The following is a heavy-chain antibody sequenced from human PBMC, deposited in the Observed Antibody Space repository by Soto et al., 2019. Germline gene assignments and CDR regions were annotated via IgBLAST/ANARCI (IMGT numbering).Heavy chain of an antibody. D-gene: IGHD5-12*01. J-gene: IGHJ4*02. V-gene: IGHV3-30-3*01. CDR3: ARGRYGGYGDFDY. CDR2: ISSDGTK. CDR1: GFTLSNNA. Sequence: LRLSCAASGFTLSNNAMYWVRQAPGKGLEWVTIISSDGTKDYADSVMGRFTISRDNSKNTLFLQMNSLRSEDTAVYYCARGRYGGYGDFDYWGQGTLVTVSS.